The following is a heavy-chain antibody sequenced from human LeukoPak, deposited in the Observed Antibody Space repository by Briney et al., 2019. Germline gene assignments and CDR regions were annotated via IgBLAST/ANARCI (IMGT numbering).Heavy chain of an antibody. D-gene: IGHD6-13*01. CDR3: AREGAAADFDY. J-gene: IGHJ4*02. CDR2: INSDGSST. CDR1: GFTFSNYW. V-gene: IGHV3-74*01. Sequence: PGGSLRLSCAASGFTFSNYWMHWVRQAPGKGLVWVSRINSDGSSTSYADSVKGRFTISSDNAKNTLYLQMNSLRAEDTAVYYCAREGAAADFDYWGQGTLVTVSS.